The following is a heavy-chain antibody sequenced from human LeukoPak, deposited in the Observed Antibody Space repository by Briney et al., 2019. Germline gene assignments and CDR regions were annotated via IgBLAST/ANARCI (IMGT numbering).Heavy chain of an antibody. CDR3: ARGQRDYFDY. Sequence: SETLSLTCTVSCGSISSGSYYWSWIRQPAGKGLEWIGRIYTSGSTNYNPSLKSRLTISVDTSKNQFSLKLSSVTAADTSVYYCARGQRDYFDYWGQGTLVTVSS. J-gene: IGHJ4*02. CDR2: IYTSGST. V-gene: IGHV4-61*02. CDR1: CGSISSGSYY.